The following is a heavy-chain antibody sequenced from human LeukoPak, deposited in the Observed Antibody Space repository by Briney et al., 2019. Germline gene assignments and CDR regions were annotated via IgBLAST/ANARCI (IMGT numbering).Heavy chain of an antibody. J-gene: IGHJ4*02. CDR2: VYSGGFT. V-gene: IGHV3-53*01. CDR1: GFTVSSNF. Sequence: PGGSLRLSCAVSGFTVSSNFMSWVRQAPGKGLEWVSVVYSGGFTYYADSVKGRFTISRDNSKNTLYLQMNSLRAEDTAVYYCAKDDSVVVITPYYFDYWGQGTLVTVSS. CDR3: AKDDSVVVITPYYFDY. D-gene: IGHD3-22*01.